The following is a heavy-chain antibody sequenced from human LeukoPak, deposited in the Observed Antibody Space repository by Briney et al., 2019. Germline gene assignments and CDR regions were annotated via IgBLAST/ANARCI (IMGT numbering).Heavy chain of an antibody. CDR3: ARSGRNDSSGYYSTNDY. CDR2: INHSGST. D-gene: IGHD3-22*01. CDR1: GGSFSGYY. J-gene: IGHJ4*02. Sequence: PSETLSLTCAVYGGSFSGYYWSWIRQPPGKGLEWIGEINHSGSTNYNPSLKSRVTISVDTSKNQFYLKLSSVTAADTAVYYCARSGRNDSSGYYSTNDYWGQGTLVTVSS. V-gene: IGHV4-34*01.